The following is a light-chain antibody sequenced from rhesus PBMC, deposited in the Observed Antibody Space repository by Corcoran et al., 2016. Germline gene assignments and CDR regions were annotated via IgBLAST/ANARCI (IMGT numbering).Light chain of an antibody. CDR1: QGISSN. Sequence: DIQMTQSPSSLSASVGDTVTITCRASQGISSNLNWFQQKPGKAPKLLIYAASSLESGVPSRFSGTGAGTDFTLTISSLQPEDFAVYYCLQHNSYPFTFGPGTKLDIK. J-gene: IGKJ3*01. V-gene: IGKV1-28*03. CDR3: LQHNSYPFT. CDR2: AAS.